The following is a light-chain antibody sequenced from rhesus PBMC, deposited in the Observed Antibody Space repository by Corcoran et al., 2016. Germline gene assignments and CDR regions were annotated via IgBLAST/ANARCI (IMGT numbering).Light chain of an antibody. Sequence: QVILTQSPATLSLSPGERATLSCRASQSVSSDLAWYQQKPGQAPRLLIYGAYNRATGIPDRVMGSGVGTGFTLTISSLGPEDFAVSYCQEYSCSPYSFGQGTKVEI. CDR1: QSVSSD. CDR2: GAY. CDR3: QEYSCSPYS. V-gene: IGKV3-53*01. J-gene: IGKJ2*01.